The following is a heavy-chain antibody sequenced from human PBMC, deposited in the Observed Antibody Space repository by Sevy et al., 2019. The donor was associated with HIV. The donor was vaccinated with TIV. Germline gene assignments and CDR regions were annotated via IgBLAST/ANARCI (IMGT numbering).Heavy chain of an antibody. J-gene: IGHJ1*01. V-gene: IGHV1-18*01. CDR3: ARAPSGSQGPGQYFHH. CDR2: ITAYNGNT. D-gene: IGHD1-26*01. Sequence: ASVKVSCKASGYTFTNYHITWVRQAPGQGLEWMGLITAYNGNTNYAQRLQGRVTMTTDTSTSTAYMELRSLRSDDTAVYYCARAPSGSQGPGQYFHHWGQGTLVTVSS. CDR1: GYTFTNYH.